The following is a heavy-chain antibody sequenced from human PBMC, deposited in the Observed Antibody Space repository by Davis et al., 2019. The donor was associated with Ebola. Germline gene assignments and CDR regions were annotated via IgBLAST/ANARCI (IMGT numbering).Heavy chain of an antibody. CDR2: ISSSGSTI. CDR3: ARDDHRGTGYSSSWIY. CDR1: GFTFSSYE. D-gene: IGHD6-13*01. Sequence: GESLKISCAASGFTFSSYEMNWVRQAPGKGLEWVSYISSSGSTIYYADSVKGRFTISRDNAKNSLYLQMNSLRAEDTAVYYCARDDHRGTGYSSSWIYWGQGTLVTVSS. J-gene: IGHJ4*02. V-gene: IGHV3-48*03.